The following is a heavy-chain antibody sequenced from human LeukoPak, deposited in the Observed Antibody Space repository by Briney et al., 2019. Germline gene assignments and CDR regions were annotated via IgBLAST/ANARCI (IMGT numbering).Heavy chain of an antibody. CDR1: GLTLDVYG. V-gene: IGHV3-20*01. CDR2: INWKGGST. CDR3: ARVSYGNYGDNYYYYMDV. J-gene: IGHJ6*03. Sequence: GVSLTLSCAASGLTLDVYGASWVHHAPGGGRECVSCINWKGGSTDYAVSVGGGRATYRDNAKNSLYLQMNSLRADDTALYHCARVSYGNYGDNYYYYMDVWGKGTTVTISS. D-gene: IGHD4-11*01.